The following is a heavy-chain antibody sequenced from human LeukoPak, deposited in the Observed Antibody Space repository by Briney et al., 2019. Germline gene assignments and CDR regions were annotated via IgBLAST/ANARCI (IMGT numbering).Heavy chain of an antibody. CDR2: IYSGGST. V-gene: IGHV3-53*01. CDR3: ARSKWNAFDY. Sequence: GGSLRLSCAASGFTFSSSWMSWVRQAPGKGLEWVSVIYSGGSTYYADSVKGRFTISRDNSKNTLYLQMDSLRAEDTAVYYCARSKWNAFDYWGQGTLVTVSS. J-gene: IGHJ4*02. CDR1: GFTFSSSW. D-gene: IGHD1-1*01.